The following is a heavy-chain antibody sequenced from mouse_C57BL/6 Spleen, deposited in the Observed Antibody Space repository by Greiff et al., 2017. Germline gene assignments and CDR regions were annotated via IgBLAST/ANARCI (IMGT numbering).Heavy chain of an antibody. CDR2: IDPEDGET. CDR3: AVYYYGRNYAMDY. V-gene: IGHV14-2*01. J-gene: IGHJ4*01. D-gene: IGHD1-1*01. Sequence: VQLQQSGAELVKPGASVTLSCTASGFNIKDYYMHWVKQRTEPGLEWIGRIDPEDGETKYAPKSQVKATITADTPANTAYLQLSSLTSEDTAVYYCAVYYYGRNYAMDYWGQGTSVTVSS. CDR1: GFNIKDYY.